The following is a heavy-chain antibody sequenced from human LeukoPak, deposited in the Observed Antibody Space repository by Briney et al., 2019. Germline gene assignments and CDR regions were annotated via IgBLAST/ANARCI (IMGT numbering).Heavy chain of an antibody. J-gene: IGHJ4*02. Sequence: PGGSLRLSCAASGFTFSSYSMNWVRQAPGKGLEWVSSISSSSSYIYYADSVKGRFTISRDNAKNSLYLQMNSLRAEDTAVYYCARISKGLYGDAPSYWGQGTLVTVSS. V-gene: IGHV3-21*01. D-gene: IGHD4-17*01. CDR1: GFTFSSYS. CDR3: ARISKGLYGDAPSY. CDR2: ISSSSSYI.